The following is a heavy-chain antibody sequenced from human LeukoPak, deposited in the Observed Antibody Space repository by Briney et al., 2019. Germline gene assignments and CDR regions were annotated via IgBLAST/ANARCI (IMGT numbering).Heavy chain of an antibody. D-gene: IGHD2-15*01. J-gene: IGHJ5*02. V-gene: IGHV4-4*02. CDR3: ARGRRYCSGGSCDNWFDP. CDR2: IYHNGDV. CDR1: GGSISTDNW. Sequence: PSETLSLTCAVSGGSISTDNWWHWIRQSPGKGLEWIAEIYHNGDVHYNPSLKSRVTMSVDTSKNQFSLKVNSVTAADTATYFCARGRRYCSGGSCDNWFDPWGQGTLVTVSS.